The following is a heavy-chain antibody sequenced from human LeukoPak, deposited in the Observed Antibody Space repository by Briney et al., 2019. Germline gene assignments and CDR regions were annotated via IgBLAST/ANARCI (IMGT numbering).Heavy chain of an antibody. V-gene: IGHV3-33*01. CDR1: GFTFSSYG. D-gene: IGHD6-19*01. CDR3: AGDSTVAGTGFY. Sequence: PGRSLRLSCAASGFTFSSYGMHWVRQAPGKGLEWEAVIWYDGSNKYYADSVKGRFTISRDNSKNTLYLQMNSLRAEDTAVYYCAGDSTVAGTGFYWGQGTLVTVSS. J-gene: IGHJ4*02. CDR2: IWYDGSNK.